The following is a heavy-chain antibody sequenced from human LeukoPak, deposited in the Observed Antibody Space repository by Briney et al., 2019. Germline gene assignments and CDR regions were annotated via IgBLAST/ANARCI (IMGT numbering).Heavy chain of an antibody. CDR3: ARDQRYGDYVLDYYYYYGMDV. CDR2: IYYSGTT. V-gene: IGHV4-30-4*01. D-gene: IGHD4-17*01. Sequence: SETLSLTCSVSGGSISSGDYFWTWIRQPPGKGLEYIGYIYYSGTTYYNPSLKSRITMSVDMSANQFSLRLTSVSAADTAVYYCARDQRYGDYVLDYYYYYGMDVWGQGTTVTVSS. J-gene: IGHJ6*02. CDR1: GGSISSGDYF.